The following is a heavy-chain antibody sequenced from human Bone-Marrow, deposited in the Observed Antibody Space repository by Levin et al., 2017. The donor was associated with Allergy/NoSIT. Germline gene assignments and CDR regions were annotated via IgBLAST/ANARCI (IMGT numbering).Heavy chain of an antibody. CDR2: IIPILGIT. J-gene: IGHJ6*03. V-gene: IGHV1-69*10. CDR3: ARGVYFYYYMDV. Sequence: SVKVSCKTSGGTFNTNVFSWVRQAPGHGLEWMGGIIPILGITYHAQKFQGRVTITADDSTSTVYMELSSLRSEDTAVYYCARGVYFYYYMDVWGKGTTVTVSS. CDR1: GGTFNTNV.